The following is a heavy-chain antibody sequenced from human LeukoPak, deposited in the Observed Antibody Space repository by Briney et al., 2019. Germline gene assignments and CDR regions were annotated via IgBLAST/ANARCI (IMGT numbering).Heavy chain of an antibody. CDR2: MNPNSGNT. Sequence: APVKVSCKASGYTFTSYDINWVRQATGQGLEWMGWMNPNSGNTGYAQKLQGRVTMTRNTSISTAYMELSSLRSEDSAVYYCATTLPADRDYYYYMDVWGKGTTVTVSS. CDR3: ATTLPADRDYYYYMDV. V-gene: IGHV1-8*01. D-gene: IGHD2-2*01. CDR1: GYTFTSYD. J-gene: IGHJ6*03.